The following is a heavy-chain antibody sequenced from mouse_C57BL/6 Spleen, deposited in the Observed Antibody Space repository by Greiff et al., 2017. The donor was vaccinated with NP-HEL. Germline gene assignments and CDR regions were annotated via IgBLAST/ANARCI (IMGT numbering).Heavy chain of an antibody. CDR2: ISSGGSYT. V-gene: IGHV5-6*02. CDR3: AFGRVTTRGADYFDY. J-gene: IGHJ2*01. CDR1: GFTFSSYG. Sequence: DVKLVESGGDLVKPGGSLKLSCAASGFTFSSYGMSWVRQTPDKRLEWVATISSGGSYTYYPDSVKGRFTISRDNAKNTLYLQMSSLKSEDTAMYYCAFGRVTTRGADYFDYWGQGTTLTVSS. D-gene: IGHD2-2*01.